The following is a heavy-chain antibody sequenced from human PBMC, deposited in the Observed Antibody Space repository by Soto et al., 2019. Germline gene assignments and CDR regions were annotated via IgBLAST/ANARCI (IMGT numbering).Heavy chain of an antibody. D-gene: IGHD3-3*01. CDR2: TYYRSKWYN. CDR1: GDSVSSNSAA. CDR3: ARDSYDFWSGYYAGYYYYGMDV. Sequence: PSQTLSLTCAISGDSVSSNSAAWNWIRQSPSRGLEWLGRTYYRSKWYNDYAVSVKSRITINPDTSKNQFSLQLNSVTPEDTAVYYCARDSYDFWSGYYAGYYYYGMDVWGQGTTVTV. V-gene: IGHV6-1*01. J-gene: IGHJ6*02.